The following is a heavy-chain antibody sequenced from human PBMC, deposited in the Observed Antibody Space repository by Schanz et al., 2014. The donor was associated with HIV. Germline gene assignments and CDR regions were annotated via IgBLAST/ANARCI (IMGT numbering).Heavy chain of an antibody. V-gene: IGHV1-69*13. D-gene: IGHD5-12*01. CDR1: GYTFSSYG. Sequence: QVQLLQSAAEVKKPGASVKVSCKASGYTFSSYGISWVRQAPGQGLEWMGGIIPVFGTTNYAQKFQGRVTITADESTNTAYMELSSLRSEDTAVYYCARDVVATISPKYYYYGMDVWGQGTTVTVSS. J-gene: IGHJ6*02. CDR2: IIPVFGTT. CDR3: ARDVVATISPKYYYYGMDV.